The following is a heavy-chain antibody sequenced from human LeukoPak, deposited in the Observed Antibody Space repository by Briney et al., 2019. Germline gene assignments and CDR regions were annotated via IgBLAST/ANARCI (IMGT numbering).Heavy chain of an antibody. CDR2: IDPSDSYN. J-gene: IGHJ3*02. CDR1: GYSITSYW. V-gene: IGHV5-10-1*01. Sequence: GESLKISCKGSGYSITSYWITWVRQMAGKGLEWMGRIDPSDSYNNYSPSFQGHVAISADKSISTAYLQWSSLKASDTAMYYCARQVTYDGFDIWGQGTMVTVSS. D-gene: IGHD2-21*02. CDR3: ARQVTYDGFDI.